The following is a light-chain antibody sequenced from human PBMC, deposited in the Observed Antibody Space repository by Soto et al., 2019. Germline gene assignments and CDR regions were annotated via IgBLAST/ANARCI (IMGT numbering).Light chain of an antibody. CDR3: QHYGSSPRT. Sequence: EIVLTQSPGTLSLSPGERAALSCRASRSLSSTSLAWYQQRPGQAPRLLIYDVSSRATGIPDRFSGSGSGTDFTLTINRLEPDDFAVYYCQHYGSSPRTFGQGTKVEIK. CDR1: RSLSSTS. V-gene: IGKV3-20*01. J-gene: IGKJ1*01. CDR2: DVS.